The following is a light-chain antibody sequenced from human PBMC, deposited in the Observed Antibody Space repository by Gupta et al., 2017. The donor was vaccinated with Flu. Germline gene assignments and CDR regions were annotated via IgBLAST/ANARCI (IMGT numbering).Light chain of an antibody. Sequence: SALTQPPSASGSPAQSITISATRTSSGVGGYNYVSCYHPHPDPAPNLILFDVTRRHAAAPARFTGSKSGTTASLTDTGLQPEDEAYYYWSSEAGSNNFVVFGGGTRLSVL. CDR1: SSGVGGYNY. CDR2: DVT. CDR3: SSEAGSNNFVV. J-gene: IGLJ2*01. V-gene: IGLV2-8*01.